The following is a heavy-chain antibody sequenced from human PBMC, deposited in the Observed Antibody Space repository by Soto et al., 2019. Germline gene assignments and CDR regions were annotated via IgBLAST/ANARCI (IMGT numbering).Heavy chain of an antibody. CDR2: IIPIFGTA. D-gene: IGHD3-22*01. V-gene: IGHV1-69*13. Sequence: SVKVSCKASGGTFSSYAISWVRQAPGQGLEWMGGIIPIFGTANYAQKFQGRVTITADESTSTAYMELSSLRSEDTAAYYCARGASSGYYGNGMDVWGQGTTVTVSS. CDR3: ARGASSGYYGNGMDV. CDR1: GGTFSSYA. J-gene: IGHJ6*02.